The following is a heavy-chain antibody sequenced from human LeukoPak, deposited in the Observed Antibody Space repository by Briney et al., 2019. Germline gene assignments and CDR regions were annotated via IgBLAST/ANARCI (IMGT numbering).Heavy chain of an antibody. CDR3: AREKLSTVSHFEH. Sequence: SETLSLTCAVSGGSISSYYWSWIRQPPGKGLEWIGYIYNSCTTMYNPSLKSRVSVSVHTSKNQFFLRLTSVTAADTAIYYCAREKLSTVSHFEHWGRGIFVNFSS. V-gene: IGHV4-59*01. J-gene: IGHJ4*02. D-gene: IGHD3-16*02. CDR1: GGSISSYY. CDR2: IYNSCTT.